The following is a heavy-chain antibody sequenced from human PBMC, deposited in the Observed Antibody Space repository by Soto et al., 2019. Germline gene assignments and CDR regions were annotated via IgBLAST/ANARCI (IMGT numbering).Heavy chain of an antibody. Sequence: EVQLVESGGGLDKPGGSLRLSCAASGFTFTRYSMNWVRQAPGKGLEWVSSISSTTNYIYYADSMKGRFTVSRDNAKNSVYLDLKSLSADDTAVYYCARESEDLTSNFDYWGQGTLVSVSS. J-gene: IGHJ4*02. V-gene: IGHV3-21*01. CDR2: ISSTTNYI. CDR1: GFTFTRYS. CDR3: ARESEDLTSNFDY.